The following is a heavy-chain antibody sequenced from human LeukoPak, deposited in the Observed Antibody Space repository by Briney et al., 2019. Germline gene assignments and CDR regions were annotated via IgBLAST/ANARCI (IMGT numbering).Heavy chain of an antibody. CDR3: ASGSGSYYRIDY. V-gene: IGHV3-30*04. CDR1: GFTFSSYA. J-gene: IGHJ4*02. CDR2: ISYDGSNK. D-gene: IGHD3-10*01. Sequence: PGGSLRLSCAASGFTFSSYAMHWVRQAPGKGLEWVAVISYDGSNKYYADSVKGRFTISRGNSKNTLYLQMNSLRAEDTAVYYCASGSGSYYRIDYWGQGTLVTVSS.